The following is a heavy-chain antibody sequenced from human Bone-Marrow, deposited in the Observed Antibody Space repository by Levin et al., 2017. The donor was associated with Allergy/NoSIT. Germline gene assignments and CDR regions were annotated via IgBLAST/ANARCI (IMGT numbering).Heavy chain of an antibody. Sequence: EASVKVSCKASGGSFYNYAFNWVRQAPGQGLEWMGGFNPIFGSANYAQTFQGRVTITADESTSTAYLELGSLRSDDTAIYYCTTYAGDSWFDPWGQGTLVTVSS. D-gene: IGHD2-21*02. CDR1: GGSFYNYA. CDR2: FNPIFGSA. CDR3: TTYAGDSWFDP. V-gene: IGHV1-69*13. J-gene: IGHJ5*02.